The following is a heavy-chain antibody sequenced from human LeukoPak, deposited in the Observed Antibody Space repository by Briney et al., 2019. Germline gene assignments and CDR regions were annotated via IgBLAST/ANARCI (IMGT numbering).Heavy chain of an antibody. J-gene: IGHJ4*02. V-gene: IGHV3-9*03. Sequence: GGSLRLSCAASGFTFDDYAMHWVRQAPGKGLEWVSGISWNSGSIGYADSVKGRFTISRDNAKNSLYLQMNSLRAEDMALYYCAKDGRRYSSGWYFDYWGQGTLVTVSS. CDR3: AKDGRRYSSGWYFDY. CDR1: GFTFDDYA. CDR2: ISWNSGSI. D-gene: IGHD6-19*01.